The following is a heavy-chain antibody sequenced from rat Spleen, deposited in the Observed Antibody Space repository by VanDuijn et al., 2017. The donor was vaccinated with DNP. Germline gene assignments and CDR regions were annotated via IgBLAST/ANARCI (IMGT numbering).Heavy chain of an antibody. CDR2: IIYDGTRT. CDR1: GFTFDNYW. J-gene: IGHJ4*01. V-gene: IGHV5S10*01. D-gene: IGHD1-1*01. CDR3: ALLPWSGYYTLGA. Sequence: EVQLVESGGDLVQPGRSLKLSCVASGFTFDNYWMTWVRQAPKKGLEWVATIIYDGTRTYYRDSVKGRFTISRDNAKSTLYLQMDSLRSEDTATYYCALLPWSGYYTLGAWGQGTSVTVSS.